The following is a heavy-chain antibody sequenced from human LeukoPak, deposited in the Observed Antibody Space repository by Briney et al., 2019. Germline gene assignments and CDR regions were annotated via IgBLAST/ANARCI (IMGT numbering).Heavy chain of an antibody. CDR2: FFLSGST. D-gene: IGHD6-13*01. V-gene: IGHV4-59*01. J-gene: IGHJ4*02. CDR1: GGSIRSYY. CDR3: VRTREYSSTWYFDY. Sequence: SETLSLTCTVSGGSIRSYYWGWIRQPPGKRLEWIGHFFLSGSTTYNPSLKSRVTISVDTSKNQFSMKITSVTAADTAVYYCVRTREYSSTWYFDYWGQGILVTVSS.